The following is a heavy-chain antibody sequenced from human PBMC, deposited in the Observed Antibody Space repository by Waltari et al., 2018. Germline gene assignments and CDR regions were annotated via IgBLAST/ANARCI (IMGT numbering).Heavy chain of an antibody. CDR3: MRDAYYFEDVGFGVY. Sequence: EVQLVESGGGLVEPGRSLRLSCRGSGFACAVYALRWLRLAPGKGRGWVDFIGGIRYGGTIEYGASVEGRFTISRDDSKSTVYLHMNSVRTDDSGIYYCMRDAYYFEDVGFGVYWGQGTLVTVSS. D-gene: IGHD3-9*01. CDR1: GFACAVYA. J-gene: IGHJ4*02. V-gene: IGHV3-49*03. CDR2: IGGIRYGGTI.